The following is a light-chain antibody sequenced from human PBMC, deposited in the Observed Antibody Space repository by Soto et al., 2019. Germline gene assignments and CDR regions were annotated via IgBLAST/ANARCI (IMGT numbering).Light chain of an antibody. CDR3: QQYYHWPRT. J-gene: IGKJ2*01. Sequence: EIVMTQSPATLSVSPGERATPSCRASQSVGTNLAWYQQKPGQAPRLLIYGASTRATGIPARVSGSGSGTDFTLTISRLQSEDFAVYYCQQYYHWPRTFGQGTKLEIK. CDR2: GAS. V-gene: IGKV3-15*01. CDR1: QSVGTN.